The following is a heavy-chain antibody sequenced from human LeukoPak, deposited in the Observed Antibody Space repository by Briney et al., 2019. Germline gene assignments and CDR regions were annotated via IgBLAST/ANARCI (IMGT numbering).Heavy chain of an antibody. CDR1: GYTFTNYY. Sequence: ASVKVSCKASGYTFTNYYMYWVRQAPGQGLEWMGIINPSGGSTSYAQKSQGRVTMTRDTSTTTVYMELRSLRSEDTAVYYCARAYYYESSGDYPGGDYWGQGTLVTVSS. D-gene: IGHD3-22*01. V-gene: IGHV1-46*01. CDR3: ARAYYYESSGDYPGGDY. J-gene: IGHJ4*02. CDR2: INPSGGST.